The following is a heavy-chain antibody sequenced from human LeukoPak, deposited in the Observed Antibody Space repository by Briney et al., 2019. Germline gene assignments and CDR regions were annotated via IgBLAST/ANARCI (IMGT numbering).Heavy chain of an antibody. J-gene: IGHJ6*03. CDR3: AKDSGLFSSWYEARDYYMDV. CDR1: GFTFSSYG. CDR2: IRYDGSNK. Sequence: QPGGSLRLSCAASGFTFSSYGMHWVRQAPGKGLEWVAFIRYDGSNKYYADSVKGRFTISRDNSKNTLYLQMNSLRAEDTAVYYCAKDSGLFSSWYEARDYYMDVWGKGTTVTISS. V-gene: IGHV3-30*02. D-gene: IGHD6-13*01.